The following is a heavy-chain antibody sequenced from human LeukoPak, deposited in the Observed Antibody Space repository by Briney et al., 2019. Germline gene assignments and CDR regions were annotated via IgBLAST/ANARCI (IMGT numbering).Heavy chain of an antibody. CDR1: GYTFTSYG. V-gene: IGHV1-18*01. D-gene: IGHD2-2*01. Sequence: ASVKVSCKASGYTFTSYGISWVRQAPGQGLEWMGWISAYNGNTSYAQKFQGRVTMTRDTSTSTVYMELSSLRSEDTAVYYCASSVYQSRVVPVQNAFDIWGQGTMVTVSS. J-gene: IGHJ3*02. CDR2: ISAYNGNT. CDR3: ASSVYQSRVVPVQNAFDI.